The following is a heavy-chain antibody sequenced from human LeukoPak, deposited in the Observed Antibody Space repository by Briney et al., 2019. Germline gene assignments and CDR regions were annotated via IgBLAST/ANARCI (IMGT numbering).Heavy chain of an antibody. J-gene: IGHJ4*02. V-gene: IGHV3-9*01. CDR2: ISWNSGSI. D-gene: IGHD6-19*01. CDR3: AKAYSSGGGVDY. Sequence: GRSLRLSCAASGFTFDDYAMHWVRQAPGKGLEWVSGISWNSGSIGYADSVKGRFTISRDNAKNSLYLQVNSLRAEDTALYYCAKAYSSGGGVDYWGQGTLVTVSS. CDR1: GFTFDDYA.